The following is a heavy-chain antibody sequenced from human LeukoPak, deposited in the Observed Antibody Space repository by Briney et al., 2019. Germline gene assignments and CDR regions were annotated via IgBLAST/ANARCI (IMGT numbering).Heavy chain of an antibody. J-gene: IGHJ6*02. Sequence: PGGSLRPSCAASGFTFSSYWMHWVRQAPGKGLVWVSRINSDGSSTGYADSVKGRFTISRDNAKNTLYLQMNSLRAEDTAVYYCARDRITIFGVPSGDGMDVWGQGTTVTVSS. CDR2: INSDGSST. CDR3: ARDRITIFGVPSGDGMDV. V-gene: IGHV3-74*01. CDR1: GFTFSSYW. D-gene: IGHD3-3*01.